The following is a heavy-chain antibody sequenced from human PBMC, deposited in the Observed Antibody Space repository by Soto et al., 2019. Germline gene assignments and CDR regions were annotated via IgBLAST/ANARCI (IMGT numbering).Heavy chain of an antibody. J-gene: IGHJ4*02. V-gene: IGHV4-31*03. D-gene: IGHD6-13*01. CDR3: ARGSALAAASYYFDY. Sequence: QVQLQESGPGLVKPSQTLSLTCTVSGGSISSGGYYWSWIRQHPGKGLEWIGYIYYSGSTYYNPSLKSRVTISVDPSKNQFSLKLSSVTAADTAVYYCARGSALAAASYYFDYWGQGTLVTVSS. CDR2: IYYSGST. CDR1: GGSISSGGYY.